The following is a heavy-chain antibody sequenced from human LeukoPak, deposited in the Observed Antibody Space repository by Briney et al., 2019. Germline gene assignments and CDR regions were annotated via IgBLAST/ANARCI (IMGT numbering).Heavy chain of an antibody. D-gene: IGHD3-3*01. J-gene: IGHJ5*02. CDR3: ARDHRDYDFLSGGNWFDP. Sequence: SETMSLTCTVYGGSISSSSYYCGWIRQHPGKGLEWIGSIYYSGSTYYNPSLKSRVTISVDTSKDQFSLKLSSVTDADTAVYYCARDHRDYDFLSGGNWFDPWGQGTLVTVSS. CDR1: GGSISSSSYY. V-gene: IGHV4-39*07. CDR2: IYYSGST.